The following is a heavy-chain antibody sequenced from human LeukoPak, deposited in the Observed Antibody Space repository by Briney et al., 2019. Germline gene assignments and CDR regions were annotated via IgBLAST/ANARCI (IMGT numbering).Heavy chain of an antibody. V-gene: IGHV4-4*02. J-gene: IGHJ6*03. CDR1: GGSISSSTNW. D-gene: IGHD2-8*01. CDR3: ATNGYYCMGV. CDR2: IYHSGGT. Sequence: TSETLSLTCTVSGGSISSSTNWWSWVRQPPGEGLEWIGEIYHSGGTNYNPSLKSRITISVDKSQNQFSLKVNSLTAADTAVYYCATNGYYCMGVWGKGTTVTVSS.